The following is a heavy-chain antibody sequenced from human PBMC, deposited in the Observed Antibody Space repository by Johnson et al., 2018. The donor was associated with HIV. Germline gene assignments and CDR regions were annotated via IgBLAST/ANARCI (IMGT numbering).Heavy chain of an antibody. CDR3: ARAVYSSSSSCAFDI. J-gene: IGHJ3*02. CDR1: GFTFSSYG. V-gene: IGHV3-30*03. D-gene: IGHD6-6*01. Sequence: QVQLVESRGVLVQPGGSLRLSCAASGFTFSSYGMHWVRQAPGKELEWVAVISHEGIHKFYADSVKGRFTISRDKAKNTLYLQMNSLRAEDTAVYYCARAVYSSSSSCAFDIWGQGTMVTVSS. CDR2: ISHEGIHK.